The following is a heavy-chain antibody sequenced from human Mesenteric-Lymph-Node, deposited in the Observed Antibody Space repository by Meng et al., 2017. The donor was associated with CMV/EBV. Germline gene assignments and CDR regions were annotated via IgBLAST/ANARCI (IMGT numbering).Heavy chain of an antibody. J-gene: IGHJ4*02. CDR1: GGTFSSYT. CDR3: TRWLGSYFEY. CDR2: ISAYNGNT. Sequence: ASVKVSCKASGGTFSSYTISWVRQAPGQGLEWMGWISAYNGNTNYAQKLQGRVTMTTDTSTSTAYMELRSLRSEDTAVYYCTRWLGSYFEYWGQGTLVTVSS. V-gene: IGHV1-18*01. D-gene: IGHD1-26*01.